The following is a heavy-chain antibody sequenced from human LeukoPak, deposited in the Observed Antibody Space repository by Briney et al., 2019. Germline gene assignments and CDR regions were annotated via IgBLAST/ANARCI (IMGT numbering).Heavy chain of an antibody. J-gene: IGHJ6*02. CDR2: FDPEDGET. V-gene: IGHV1-24*01. D-gene: IGHD2-2*02. CDR1: GYTLTELF. Sequence: ASVKVSCKVSGYTLTELFMHWVRQAPGKGLEWMGGFDPEDGETIYAQKFQGRVTMTEDTSTDTAYMELSSLRSEDTAVYYCARAVVVVPAAIMGIYYYYGMDVWGQGTTVTVSS. CDR3: ARAVVVVPAAIMGIYYYYGMDV.